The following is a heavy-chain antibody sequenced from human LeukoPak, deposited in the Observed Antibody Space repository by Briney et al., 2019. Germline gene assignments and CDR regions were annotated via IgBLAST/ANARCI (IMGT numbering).Heavy chain of an antibody. CDR1: GGTFSSYA. Sequence: ASVKVSCKASGGTFSSYAISWVRQAPGQGLEWMGWINPNSGGTNYAQKFQGRVTMTRDTSISTAYMELSRLRSDDTAVYYCASLPQLTIFGVGVFDYWGQGTLVTVSS. J-gene: IGHJ4*02. CDR2: INPNSGGT. CDR3: ASLPQLTIFGVGVFDY. V-gene: IGHV1-2*02. D-gene: IGHD3-3*01.